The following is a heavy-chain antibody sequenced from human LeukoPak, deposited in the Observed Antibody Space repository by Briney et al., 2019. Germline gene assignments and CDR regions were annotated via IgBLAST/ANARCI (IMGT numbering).Heavy chain of an antibody. J-gene: IGHJ4*02. CDR3: AKDISGTYLAALDY. D-gene: IGHD1-26*01. CDR1: GFSFDDYA. CDR2: ISWNSDTI. Sequence: SLRLSCAASGFSFDDYAMHWVRQAPGKGLGWVSGISWNSDTIGYADSVKGRFTISRDNAKNSLYLQMNSLRAEDTALYYCAKDISGTYLAALDYWGQGTLVTVSS. V-gene: IGHV3-9*01.